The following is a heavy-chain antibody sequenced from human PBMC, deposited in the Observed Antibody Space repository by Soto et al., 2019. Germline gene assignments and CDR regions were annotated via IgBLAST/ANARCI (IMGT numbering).Heavy chain of an antibody. CDR1: GYTFTSYG. Sequence: QVQLVQSGAEVKKPGASVKVSCKASGYTFTSYGISWVRQAPGQGLEWMGWISAYNGNTNYAQKLQGRVTMTTDPSTSTAYMELRRLRSDDTAVYYCARDGYYDSSCYYYAEYFQHWGQGTLVTVSS. V-gene: IGHV1-18*04. CDR2: ISAYNGNT. J-gene: IGHJ1*01. D-gene: IGHD3-22*01. CDR3: ARDGYYDSSCYYYAEYFQH.